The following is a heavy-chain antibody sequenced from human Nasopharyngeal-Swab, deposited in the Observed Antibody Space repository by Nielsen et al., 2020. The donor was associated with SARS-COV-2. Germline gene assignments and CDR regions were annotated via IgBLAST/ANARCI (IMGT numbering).Heavy chain of an antibody. D-gene: IGHD3-22*01. CDR2: INADGSST. J-gene: IGHJ4*02. CDR3: TRLTYYYDSSSGG. V-gene: IGHV3-74*01. Sequence: GESLKISCVASGFTFGNYWMHWVRHVPGKGLVWVSHINADGSSTTYADSVKGRFTISRDNAKNTLYLQMDNLRAEDTAVYYCTRLTYYYDSSSGGWGQGTLVTVSS. CDR1: GFTFGNYW.